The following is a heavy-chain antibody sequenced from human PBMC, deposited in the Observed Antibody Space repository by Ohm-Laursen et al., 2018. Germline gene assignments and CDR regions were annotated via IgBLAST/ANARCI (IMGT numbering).Heavy chain of an antibody. V-gene: IGHV3-7*01. CDR2: IKKDGSEK. CDR3: VRDNFDATTYNWDGKLLSWFDP. CDR1: GFTFNRRG. J-gene: IGHJ5*02. D-gene: IGHD1-1*01. Sequence: GSLRLSCTASGFTFNRRGMIWVRQAPGKGLEWVANIKKDGSEKYYVDSVKGRFTISRDNAKNSLDLQMNNLRAEDTAVYYCVRDNFDATTYNWDGKLLSWFDPWGQGALVTVSS.